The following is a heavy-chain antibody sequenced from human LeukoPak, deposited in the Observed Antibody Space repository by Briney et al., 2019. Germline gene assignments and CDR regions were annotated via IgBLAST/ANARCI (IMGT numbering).Heavy chain of an antibody. D-gene: IGHD2-2*01. V-gene: IGHV4-39*01. CDR2: VYYSGST. CDR1: GGSVTNSHYY. J-gene: IGHJ3*01. CDR3: AAGPSSTSCYRTEGLGCDVFDV. Sequence: KPSETLSLTCTVSGGSVTNSHYYWGWIRQPPGKGLEWIGSVYYSGSTYYNPSLKSRVTISVDTSKNQFSLKLSSVTAADTAVYYCAAGPSSTSCYRTEGLGCDVFDVWGQGTMVTVSS.